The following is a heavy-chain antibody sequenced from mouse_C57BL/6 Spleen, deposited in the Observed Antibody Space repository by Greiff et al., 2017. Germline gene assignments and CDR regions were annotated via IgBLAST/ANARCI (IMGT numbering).Heavy chain of an antibody. D-gene: IGHD2-5*01. CDR1: GYTFTSYW. V-gene: IGHV1-59*01. CDR3: ARHSNYAFDY. CDR2: IDPSDSYT. J-gene: IGHJ2*01. Sequence: QVQLQQPGAELVRPGTSVKLSCKASGYTFTSYWMHWVKQRPGQGLEWIGVIDPSDSYTNYNQKFKGKATLTVDTSSSTAYMQLSSLTSEDSAVYYCARHSNYAFDYWGQGTTLTVSS.